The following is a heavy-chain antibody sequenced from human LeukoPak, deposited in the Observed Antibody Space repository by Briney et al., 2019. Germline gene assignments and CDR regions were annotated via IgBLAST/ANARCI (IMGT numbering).Heavy chain of an antibody. V-gene: IGHV4-59*08. Sequence: SDTLSLTCTVSGASISPYHWSWIRQPPGKGLEWIGDFYYSGSTNYNPSLKSRVAISVDTSKNQFSLKLSSVTATDTAIYYCARHKYTSSWHFDTWGQGTLVTVSS. J-gene: IGHJ5*02. CDR2: FYYSGST. CDR3: ARHKYTSSWHFDT. CDR1: GASISPYH. D-gene: IGHD6-13*01.